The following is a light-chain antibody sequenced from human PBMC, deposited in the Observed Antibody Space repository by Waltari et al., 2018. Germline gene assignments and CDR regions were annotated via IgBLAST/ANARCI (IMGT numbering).Light chain of an antibody. CDR1: QSISTW. J-gene: IGKJ1*01. CDR3: QQYDNLWT. V-gene: IGKV1-5*03. CDR2: KES. Sequence: DIQMTQSPSTLSASVGDRVTITCRASQSISTWLAWYQQKPGKAPKLLIYKESSLESGVPSRFSGSGSGTEFTLTISSLQPDDFATYYCQQYDNLWTFGQGTKVEIK.